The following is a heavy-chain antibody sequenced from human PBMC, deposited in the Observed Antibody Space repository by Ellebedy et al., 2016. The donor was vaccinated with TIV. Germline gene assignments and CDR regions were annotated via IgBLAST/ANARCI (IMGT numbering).Heavy chain of an antibody. Sequence: GESLKISSAASGFTFTNYWMNWVRQAPGKGLEWVARIKQDGSDKYYVDSVKGRFTISKDNAKNSLSLQMNSLRAEDTAVYDCARGTTSGATYFDSWGQGTLITVSS. CDR3: ARGTTSGATYFDS. J-gene: IGHJ4*02. CDR1: GFTFTNYW. V-gene: IGHV3-7*03. D-gene: IGHD3-16*01. CDR2: IKQDGSDK.